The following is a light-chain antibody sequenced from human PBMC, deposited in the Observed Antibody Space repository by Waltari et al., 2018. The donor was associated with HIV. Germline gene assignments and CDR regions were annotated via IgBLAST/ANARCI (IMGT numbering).Light chain of an antibody. Sequence: QMTPSPSSLSASVAFTVTITCRASKFISSYLSWYQQIPGNAPKLLIYAASSLQRGVPSRFSGSGAGTDFTLTISGLQSEDFATYYCQQSYTNPYTFGLGTQVDIK. CDR3: QQSYTNPYT. J-gene: IGKJ2*01. CDR1: KFISSY. V-gene: IGKV1-39*01. CDR2: AAS.